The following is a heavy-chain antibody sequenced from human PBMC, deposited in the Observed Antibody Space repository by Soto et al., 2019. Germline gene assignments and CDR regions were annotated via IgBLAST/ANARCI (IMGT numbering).Heavy chain of an antibody. D-gene: IGHD3-10*01. Sequence: ASAKVSCKASGYTFTGYYMHWVRQAPGQGLEWMGWINPNSGGTNYAQKCQRRVTMIRDTCISTAYMELSTLRSDDTAVYYCARVRVFDIWGQGTRATVS. J-gene: IGHJ3*02. CDR2: INPNSGGT. V-gene: IGHV1-2*02. CDR3: ARVRVFDI. CDR1: GYTFTGYY.